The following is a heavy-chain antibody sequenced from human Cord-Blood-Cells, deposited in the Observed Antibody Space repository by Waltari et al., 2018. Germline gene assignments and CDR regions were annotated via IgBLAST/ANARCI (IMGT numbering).Heavy chain of an antibody. CDR3: ARDSRIAALDY. J-gene: IGHJ4*02. D-gene: IGHD6-13*01. V-gene: IGHV6-1*01. Sequence: QLQLQQSAPGPVQPPQSVSLTCAIAGGSVPSNRVAWCWIRQFPSRGLEWLGRTYYRSKWYNDYAVSGKSRITINPDTSKNQFSLQLNSVTPEDTAVYYCARDSRIAALDYWGQGTLVTVSS. CDR1: GGSVPSNRVA. CDR2: TYYRSKWYN.